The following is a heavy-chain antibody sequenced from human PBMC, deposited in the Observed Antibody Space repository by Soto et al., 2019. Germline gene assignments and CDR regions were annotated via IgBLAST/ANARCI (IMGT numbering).Heavy chain of an antibody. CDR1: GFTFSTYA. V-gene: IGHV3-23*01. D-gene: IGHD6-6*01. CDR2: ISSSGDDT. Sequence: GGSLRLSCATSGFTFSTYAMNSVRQAPGKGLEWVSSISSSGDDTYYPDSVKGRFTISRDNSSNTLYLQMNSLRAEDTVIYFCSKNGYEYSTSSPWFDPWGQGTLVTVSS. CDR3: SKNGYEYSTSSPWFDP. J-gene: IGHJ5*02.